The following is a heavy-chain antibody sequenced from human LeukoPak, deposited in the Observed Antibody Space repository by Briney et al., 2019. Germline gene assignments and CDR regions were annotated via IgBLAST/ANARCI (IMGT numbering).Heavy chain of an antibody. CDR1: GGSFSGYY. J-gene: IGHJ5*02. CDR3: ARDTYNWNVDVFDP. D-gene: IGHD1-20*01. V-gene: IGHV4-34*01. Sequence: SETLSLTCAVYGGSFSGYYWSWIRQPTGKGLEWIGEINHSGSTNYNPSLKSRVTISVDTSKNQFSLRLTSVTAADTAVYYCARDTYNWNVDVFDPWGQGTLVTVSS. CDR2: INHSGST.